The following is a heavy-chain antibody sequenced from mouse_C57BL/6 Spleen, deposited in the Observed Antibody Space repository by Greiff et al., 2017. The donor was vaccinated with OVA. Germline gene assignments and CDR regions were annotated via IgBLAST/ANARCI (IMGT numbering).Heavy chain of an antibody. V-gene: IGHV5-9*01. J-gene: IGHJ2*01. CDR1: GFTFSSYT. CDR2: ISGGGGNT. Sequence: EVQGVESGGGLVKPGGSLKLSCAASGFTFSSYTMSWVRQTPEKRLEWVATISGGGGNTYYPDSVKGRFTISRDNAKNTLYLQMSSLRSEDTALYYCARQGRGDYFDYWGQGTTLTVSS. CDR3: ARQGRGDYFDY.